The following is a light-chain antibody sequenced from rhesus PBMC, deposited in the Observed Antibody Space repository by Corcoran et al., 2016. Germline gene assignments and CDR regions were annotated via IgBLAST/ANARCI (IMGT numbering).Light chain of an antibody. CDR3: LPYRGSPFT. CDR1: PGISTY. Sequence: DIQMTQSPSSLSASVRDTVTITCRASPGISTYLAWYQQKPVKAPKLLIYKASTLQSGVPSRFSGSGSGTDFTLSISHLQSEDFAAYYCLPYRGSPFTFGPGAKLDIK. CDR2: KAS. V-gene: IGKV1-25*01. J-gene: IGKJ3*01.